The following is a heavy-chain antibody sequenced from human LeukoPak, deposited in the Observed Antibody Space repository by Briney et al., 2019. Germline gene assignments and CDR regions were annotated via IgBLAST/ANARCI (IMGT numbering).Heavy chain of an antibody. Sequence: PSGTLSLTCAVSGGSISSSNWWSWVRQPPGKGREWIGEIYHSGGTNYNPSPKSRGTISVDKSKNQFSLKLSSVTDADTAVYYCARAATSLLLWFGEGSYNWFDPWGQGTLVTVSS. CDR1: GGSISSSNW. J-gene: IGHJ5*02. CDR3: ARAATSLLLWFGEGSYNWFDP. D-gene: IGHD3-10*01. V-gene: IGHV4-4*02. CDR2: IYHSGGT.